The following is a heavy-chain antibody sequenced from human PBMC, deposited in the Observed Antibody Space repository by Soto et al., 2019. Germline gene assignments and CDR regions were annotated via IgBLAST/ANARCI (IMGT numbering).Heavy chain of an antibody. CDR3: ARDRGIALYGMDV. V-gene: IGHV3-23*01. J-gene: IGHJ6*02. D-gene: IGHD6-13*01. Sequence: GGSLRLSCVASGITFGSRAMSWVRQAPGEGLEWVSTITDTGGDAKYADSVRGRFTISRDNSKKTLYLQMSSLRADDSAVYYCARDRGIALYGMDVWGQGTTVTVSS. CDR1: GITFGSRA. CDR2: ITDTGGDA.